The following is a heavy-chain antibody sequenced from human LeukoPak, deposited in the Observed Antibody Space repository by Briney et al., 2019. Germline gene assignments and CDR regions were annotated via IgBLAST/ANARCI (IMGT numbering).Heavy chain of an antibody. V-gene: IGHV3-21*01. D-gene: IGHD4-17*01. CDR2: VSSGSSYI. J-gene: IGHJ4*02. CDR1: GFTLSTYG. Sequence: GGSLRLSCAASGFTLSTYGINWVRQAPGKGLEWVSSVSSGSSYIYYADSVKGRFTISRDNAKNSLYLQMNSLRADDTAVYYCARVYGDYGRGHFDYWGQGTLVTVSS. CDR3: ARVYGDYGRGHFDY.